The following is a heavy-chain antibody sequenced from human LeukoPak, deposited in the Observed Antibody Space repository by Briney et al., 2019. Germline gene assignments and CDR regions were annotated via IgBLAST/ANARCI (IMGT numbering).Heavy chain of an antibody. V-gene: IGHV4-4*02. D-gene: IGHD6-13*01. J-gene: IGHJ4*02. CDR1: GGSISSSNW. CDR2: IYHSGST. CDR3: ARVIAAAGTLDY. Sequence: PSETLSLTCAVSGGSISSSNWWSWVRQPPGKGLEWIGEIYHSGSTNYNPSLKGRVTISVDKSKNQFSLKLSSVTAADTAVYYCARVIAAAGTLDYWGQGTLVTVSS.